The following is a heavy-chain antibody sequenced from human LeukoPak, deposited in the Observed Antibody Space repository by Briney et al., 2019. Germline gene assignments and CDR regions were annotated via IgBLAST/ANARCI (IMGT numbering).Heavy chain of an antibody. CDR3: ARDWCGGGSCYYFDH. D-gene: IGHD2-15*01. CDR1: GFTFSKYW. Sequence: GGSLRLSCVDSGFTFSKYWMSWVRQAPGKGLEWVARIKEDGSEKYYVDSVKGRFTISRDNSKNTLYLQMNSLRAEDTAVYYCARDWCGGGSCYYFDHWGQGTLVTVSS. J-gene: IGHJ4*02. V-gene: IGHV3-7*01. CDR2: IKEDGSEK.